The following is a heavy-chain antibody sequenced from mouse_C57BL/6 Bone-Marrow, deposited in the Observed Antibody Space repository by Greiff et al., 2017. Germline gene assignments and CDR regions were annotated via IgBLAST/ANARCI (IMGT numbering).Heavy chain of an antibody. CDR1: GYTFTSYW. D-gene: IGHD2-10*01. CDR2: IDPSDSYT. Sequence: QVQLQQPGAELVKPGASVKLSCKASGYTFTSYWMQWVKQRPGQGLEWIGEIDPSDSYTNYNQKFKGKATLTVDTSSSTAYMQLSSLTSEDSAVYYCARWSLPWGFDYWGQGTTLTVSS. CDR3: ARWSLPWGFDY. V-gene: IGHV1-50*01. J-gene: IGHJ2*01.